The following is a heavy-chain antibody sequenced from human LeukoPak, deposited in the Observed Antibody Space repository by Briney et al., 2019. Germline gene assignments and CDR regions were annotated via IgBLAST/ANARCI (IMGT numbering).Heavy chain of an antibody. Sequence: SETLSLTCTVSGGSISSSSYYWGWIRQPPGKGLEWIGSIYYSGSTYYNPSLKSRVTISVDTSKNQFSLKLSSVTAADTAVYYWARDASGSYGNWGQETLVTVSS. CDR2: IYYSGST. J-gene: IGHJ4*02. CDR3: ARDASGSYGN. V-gene: IGHV4-39*07. D-gene: IGHD1-26*01. CDR1: GGSISSSSYY.